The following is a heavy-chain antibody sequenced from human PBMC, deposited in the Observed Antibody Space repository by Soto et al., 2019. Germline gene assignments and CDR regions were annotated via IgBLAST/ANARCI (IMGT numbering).Heavy chain of an antibody. J-gene: IGHJ4*02. D-gene: IGHD2-15*01. CDR3: AHRRAHGDMSIYYCDY. Sequence: SGPTLGKATRTLRVSSTFSAFSLNKNGVGVGWIRQPPGKALEWLALIYWDDDKRYSPSLRGRLTITKDTSKNQVVLTMTNMDPVDTATYYCAHRRAHGDMSIYYCDYWGQGTLFSFSS. V-gene: IGHV2-5*02. CDR2: IYWDDDK. CDR1: AFSLNKNGVG.